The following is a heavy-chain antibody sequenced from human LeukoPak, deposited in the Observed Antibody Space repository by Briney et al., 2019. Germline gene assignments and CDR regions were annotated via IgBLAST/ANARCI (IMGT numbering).Heavy chain of an antibody. V-gene: IGHV4-34*01. Sequence: PSETLSLTCAVYGGSFSGYYWSWIRQPPGKGLEWIGEINHSGSTNYNPSLKSRVTISVDTSKNQFSLKLSSVTAADTAVYYCARGGDYGDYGGGYYFDYWGQGTPVTVSS. D-gene: IGHD4-17*01. J-gene: IGHJ4*02. CDR1: GGSFSGYY. CDR3: ARGGDYGDYGGGYYFDY. CDR2: INHSGST.